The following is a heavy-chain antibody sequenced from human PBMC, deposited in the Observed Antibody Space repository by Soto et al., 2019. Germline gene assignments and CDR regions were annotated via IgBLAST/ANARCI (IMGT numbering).Heavy chain of an antibody. Sequence: QVQLLESGPGLVKPSQTLSLTCSVSGDSISTVDYFWAWVRQPPGQALEYIGYIYKSATTYYNPSLESRVAISLATSKSQFTLHVTSLTAADTAVYFCARGRYCLTGRCFPNWFDSWGQGTLVTVSS. V-gene: IGHV4-30-4*01. J-gene: IGHJ5*01. D-gene: IGHD2-15*01. CDR2: IYKSATT. CDR3: ARGRYCLTGRCFPNWFDS. CDR1: GDSISTVDYF.